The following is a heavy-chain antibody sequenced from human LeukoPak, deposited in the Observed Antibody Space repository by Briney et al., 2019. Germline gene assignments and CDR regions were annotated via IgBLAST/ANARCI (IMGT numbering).Heavy chain of an antibody. V-gene: IGHV3-7*03. CDR2: IKQDGSEK. CDR1: GFTFSSYW. CDR3: AKDDGGSYYPYYYYMDV. D-gene: IGHD1-26*01. Sequence: GGSLRLSCAASGFTFSSYWMSWVRQAPGKGLEWVANIKQDGSEKYYVDSVKGRFTISRDNAKNSLYLQMNSLRAEDTAVCYCAKDDGGSYYPYYYYMDVWGKGTTVTISS. J-gene: IGHJ6*03.